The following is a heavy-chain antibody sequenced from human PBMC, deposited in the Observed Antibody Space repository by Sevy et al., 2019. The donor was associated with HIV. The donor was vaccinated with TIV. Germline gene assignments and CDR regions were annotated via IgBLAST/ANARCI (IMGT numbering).Heavy chain of an antibody. CDR1: GFNFSNFA. CDR3: AKKMGGGSGMAFLVDY. J-gene: IGHJ4*02. CDR2: ISGTGDYK. D-gene: IGHD5-18*01. Sequence: GGSLRLSCAASGFNFSNFAMGWVRQAPGKGLDWISVISGTGDYKYYADSVKGRFTISIDKSKNTLFLQMNSLRVEDTAVFYCAKKMGGGSGMAFLVDYWGQGTLVTVSS. V-gene: IGHV3-23*01.